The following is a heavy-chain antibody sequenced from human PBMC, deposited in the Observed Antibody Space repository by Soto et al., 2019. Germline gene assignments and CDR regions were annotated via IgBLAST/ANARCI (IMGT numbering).Heavy chain of an antibody. Sequence: QVQLQESGPGLVKPSETLSLTCTVSGGSVSSGSYYWSWIRQPPGKGLEWIGYIYYSGSTNYNPSLKSRVTIAVDTSKNQFSLKLSSVTAADTAVYYCAREGTAMLYNWFDPWGQGTLATVSS. D-gene: IGHD5-18*01. CDR1: GGSVSSGSYY. CDR3: AREGTAMLYNWFDP. J-gene: IGHJ5*02. V-gene: IGHV4-61*01. CDR2: IYYSGST.